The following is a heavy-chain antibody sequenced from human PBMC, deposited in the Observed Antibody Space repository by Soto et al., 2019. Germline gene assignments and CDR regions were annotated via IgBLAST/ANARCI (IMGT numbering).Heavy chain of an antibody. CDR2: IYHSGST. D-gene: IGHD2-8*01. V-gene: IGHV4-4*02. CDR3: ASRYCTNGVCYYYYGMDV. Sequence: QVQLQESGPGLVKPSGTLSLTCAVSGGSISSSNWWSWVRQPPGKGLEWIGEIYHSGSTNYNPSLTSRVTISVDKSKNQFSLKLSSVTAADTAVYYCASRYCTNGVCYYYYGMDVWGQGTTVTVSS. J-gene: IGHJ6*02. CDR1: GGSISSSNW.